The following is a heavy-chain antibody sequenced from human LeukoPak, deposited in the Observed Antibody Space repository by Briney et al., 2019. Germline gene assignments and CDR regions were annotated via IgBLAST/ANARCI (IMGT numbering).Heavy chain of an antibody. V-gene: IGHV4-34*01. CDR2: INHSGSA. CDR3: ARLSFSYGLGSYYDA. CDR1: GGSFSGYY. D-gene: IGHD3-10*01. J-gene: IGHJ5*02. Sequence: SETLSLTCGVSGGSFSGYYWSWIRQFPGKGLEWISEINHSGSANYNPSLKSRVTISVDTSNNQFSLRLSSVTAADTALYFCARLSFSYGLGSYYDAWGQGTLVTVSS.